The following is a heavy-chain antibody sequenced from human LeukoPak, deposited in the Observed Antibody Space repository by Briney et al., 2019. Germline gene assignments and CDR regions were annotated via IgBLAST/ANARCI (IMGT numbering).Heavy chain of an antibody. CDR3: AKGYPPYVIAAALDY. Sequence: GRSLRLSCAASGFTFSSYAMHWVRQAPGKGLEWVAVISYDGSNKYHADSVKGRFTISRDNSKNTLDLQMNSLRAEDTAVYYCAKGYPPYVIAAALDYWGQGTLVTVSS. CDR1: GFTFSSYA. D-gene: IGHD6-13*01. J-gene: IGHJ4*02. V-gene: IGHV3-30*04. CDR2: ISYDGSNK.